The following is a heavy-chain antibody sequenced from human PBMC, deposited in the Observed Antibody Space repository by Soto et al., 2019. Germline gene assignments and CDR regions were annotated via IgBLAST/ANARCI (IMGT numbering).Heavy chain of an antibody. J-gene: IGHJ6*02. Sequence: GGSLRLSCAASGFTFSSYEMSWVRQAPGKGLEWVSYISSSGSTIYYADSVKGRFTISRDNAKNSLYLQMNSLRAEDTAVYYCASSHDFWSGYYTGYYYYGMDVWGQGTTVTVSS. CDR3: ASSHDFWSGYYTGYYYYGMDV. CDR2: ISSSGSTI. D-gene: IGHD3-3*01. CDR1: GFTFSSYE. V-gene: IGHV3-48*03.